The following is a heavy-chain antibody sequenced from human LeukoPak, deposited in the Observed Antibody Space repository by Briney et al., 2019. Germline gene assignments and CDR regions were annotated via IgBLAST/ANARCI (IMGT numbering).Heavy chain of an antibody. J-gene: IGHJ4*02. D-gene: IGHD6-13*01. CDR1: GFTFSSYG. CDR3: AKDRGGSSWSQVFDY. Sequence: GGSLRLSCAASGFTFSSYGMSWVRQAPGKGLEWGSSISGCGDSTYYADSVKGRFTISRDNSKNTLYLQMNSLRAEDTAVYYCAKDRGGSSWSQVFDYWGQGNLVTVSS. V-gene: IGHV3-23*01. CDR2: ISGCGDST.